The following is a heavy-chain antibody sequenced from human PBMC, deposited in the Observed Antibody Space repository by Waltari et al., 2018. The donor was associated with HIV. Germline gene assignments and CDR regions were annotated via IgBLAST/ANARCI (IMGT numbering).Heavy chain of an antibody. CDR2: INAGNGNT. D-gene: IGHD6-13*01. CDR1: GYTFTSYA. J-gene: IGHJ3*02. V-gene: IGHV1-3*01. Sequence: QVQLVQSGAEVKKPGASVKVSCKASGYTFTSYAMHWVRQAPGQRLEWMGWINAGNGNTKYSQKFQGRVTITRDTSASTAYMELSSLRSEDTAVYYCARGRDSSSWYGAFDIWGQGTMVTVSS. CDR3: ARGRDSSSWYGAFDI.